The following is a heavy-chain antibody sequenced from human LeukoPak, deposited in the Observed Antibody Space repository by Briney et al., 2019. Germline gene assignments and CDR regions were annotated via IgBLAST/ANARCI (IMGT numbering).Heavy chain of an antibody. V-gene: IGHV1-8*01. CDR2: MNPNSGNT. D-gene: IGHD6-13*01. Sequence: ASVTVSFTASGYTFTSYDINWVRQATGQGLEWVGWMNPNSGNTGYAQEFQGRVTITRDTSASTAYMELRSLSSGAVAVYYCERERVAAEGTGGLDYCVYWGQGTLVTVSS. CDR3: ERERVAAEGTGGLDYCVY. J-gene: IGHJ4*02. CDR1: GYTFTSYD.